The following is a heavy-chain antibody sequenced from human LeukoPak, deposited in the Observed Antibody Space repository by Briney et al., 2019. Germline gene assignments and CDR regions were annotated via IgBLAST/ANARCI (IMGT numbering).Heavy chain of an antibody. CDR3: ARDLYGDYSYYYYGMDV. CDR1: GLTFSSYS. V-gene: IGHV3-21*01. CDR2: ISSSSSYI. Sequence: PGGSLRLSCAASGLTFSSYSMNWVRQAPGKGLEWVSSISSSSSYIYYADSVKGRFTISRDNAKNSLYLQMNSLRAEDTAVYYCARDLYGDYSYYYYGMDVWGQGTTVTVSS. J-gene: IGHJ6*02. D-gene: IGHD4-17*01.